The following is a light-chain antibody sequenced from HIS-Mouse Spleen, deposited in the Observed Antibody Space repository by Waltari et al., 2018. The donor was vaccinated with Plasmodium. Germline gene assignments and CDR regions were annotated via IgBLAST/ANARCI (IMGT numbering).Light chain of an antibody. J-gene: IGLJ3*02. Sequence: QSALPQPRSVSGSPGQSVTISCTGTSSDVGGYTYVSWSQQHPGKAPKLMIYDCSKRPSGVPDRFSGSKSGNTASLTISGLQAEDEADYYCCSYAGSYTWVFGGGTKLTVL. CDR2: DCS. CDR1: SSDVGGYTY. V-gene: IGLV2-11*01. CDR3: CSYAGSYTWV.